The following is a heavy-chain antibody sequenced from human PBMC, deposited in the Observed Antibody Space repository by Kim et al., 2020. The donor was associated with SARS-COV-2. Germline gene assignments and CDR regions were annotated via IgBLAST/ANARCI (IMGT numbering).Heavy chain of an antibody. Sequence: GESLKISCEGSGYDFSTSWIGWVRQKPGKGLEWMGIVYPGDSDTRYSRAFEGHVTISADKSINTSYLQWSSLQASDSAMYYCTRPAGEGSGYGANAWGQG. J-gene: IGHJ5*02. CDR3: TRPAGEGSGYGANA. V-gene: IGHV5-51*01. CDR1: GYDFSTSW. CDR2: VYPGDSDT. D-gene: IGHD6-19*01.